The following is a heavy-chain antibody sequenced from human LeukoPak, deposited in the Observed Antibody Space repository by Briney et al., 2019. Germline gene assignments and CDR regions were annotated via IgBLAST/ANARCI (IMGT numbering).Heavy chain of an antibody. D-gene: IGHD3-22*01. Sequence: GASVKVSCKVTGYTLTELSMHWVRQAPGKGLEWMGGFDLEDGETIYAQKFQGRVTMTEDTSTDTAYMELSSLRSEDTAVYYCATVNPYDSSGYLPESWGQGTLVTVSS. CDR2: FDLEDGET. CDR1: GYTLTELS. CDR3: ATVNPYDSSGYLPES. V-gene: IGHV1-24*01. J-gene: IGHJ4*02.